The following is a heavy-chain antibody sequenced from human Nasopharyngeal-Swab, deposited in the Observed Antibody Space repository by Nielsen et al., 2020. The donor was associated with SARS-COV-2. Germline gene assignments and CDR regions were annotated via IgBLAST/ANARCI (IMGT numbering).Heavy chain of an antibody. Sequence: WIRQPPGKGLEWVSVIYSGGSTYYADSVKGRFTISRDNSKNTLYLQMNSLRAEDTAVYYCARALLVGGYYFDYWGQGTLVTASS. V-gene: IGHV3-53*01. CDR2: IYSGGST. CDR3: ARALLVGGYYFDY. D-gene: IGHD6-13*01. J-gene: IGHJ4*02.